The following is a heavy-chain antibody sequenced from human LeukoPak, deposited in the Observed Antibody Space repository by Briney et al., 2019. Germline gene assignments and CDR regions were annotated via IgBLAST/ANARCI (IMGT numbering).Heavy chain of an antibody. J-gene: IGHJ3*02. CDR2: IYYSGST. V-gene: IGHV4-59*01. CDR1: GGSITGYY. CDR3: ARRIVVVPAAIHGHDAFDI. D-gene: IGHD2-2*02. Sequence: SETLSLTCTVSGGSITGYYWSWIRQPPGKGLEWIGYIYYSGSTNYNPSLKSRVTISVDTSKNQFSLKLSSVTAADTAVYYCARRIVVVPAAIHGHDAFDIWGQGTMVTVSS.